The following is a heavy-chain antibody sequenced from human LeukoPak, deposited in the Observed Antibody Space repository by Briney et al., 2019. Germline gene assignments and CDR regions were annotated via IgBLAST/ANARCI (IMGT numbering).Heavy chain of an antibody. Sequence: GASLRLSCAVSGLIFRNYAMSWVRQAPGEGLEWVSAITGSGDNTYYADSVKGRFTISRDNSKNTLYVEMNTLRAEDTDVYYCAKWGNYDILTGYYVSDFWGQGTLVTVSS. CDR3: AKWGNYDILTGYYVSDF. V-gene: IGHV3-23*01. D-gene: IGHD3-9*01. J-gene: IGHJ4*02. CDR1: GLIFRNYA. CDR2: ITGSGDNT.